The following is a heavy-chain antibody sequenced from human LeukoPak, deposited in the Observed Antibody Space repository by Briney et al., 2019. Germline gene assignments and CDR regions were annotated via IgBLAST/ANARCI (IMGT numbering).Heavy chain of an antibody. V-gene: IGHV4-59*01. J-gene: IGHJ5*02. Sequence: PSETLSLTCTVSVGSISSYYWSWIRQPPGKGLEWIGYIYYSGSTNYNPSLKSRVTISVDTSKNQFSLKLSSVTAADTAVYYCARGTTTVTTANWFDPWGQGTLVTVSS. D-gene: IGHD4-17*01. CDR1: VGSISSYY. CDR3: ARGTTTVTTANWFDP. CDR2: IYYSGST.